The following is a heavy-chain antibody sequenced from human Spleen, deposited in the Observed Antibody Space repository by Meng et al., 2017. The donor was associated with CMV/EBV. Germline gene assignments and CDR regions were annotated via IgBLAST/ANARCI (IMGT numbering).Heavy chain of an antibody. CDR2: IYHSGETRI. D-gene: IGHD3-16*01. V-gene: IGHV4-4*01. CDR3: ARDFAGHDWGYY. CDR1: GGSISSGNW. Sequence: SGGSISSGNWWTWVRQPPGKGLEWIGEIYHSGETRINYNPSLKSRVIISADKSKNQVSLNLSSVTAADTAVYFCARDFAGHDWGYYRGQGTLVTVSS. J-gene: IGHJ4*02.